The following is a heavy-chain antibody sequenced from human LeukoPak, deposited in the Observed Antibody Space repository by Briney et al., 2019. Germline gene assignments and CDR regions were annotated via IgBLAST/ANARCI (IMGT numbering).Heavy chain of an antibody. J-gene: IGHJ4*02. D-gene: IGHD4-17*01. V-gene: IGHV3-15*01. Sequence: GGSLRLSCAASGFTLSNAWMSWVPQAPGKGLEWVGRIKSKTDGGTTDYAAPVKGRFTISRDDSKNTLYLQMNSLKTEDTAVYYCTTDLYPNYGDYSLWDYWGQGTLVTVSS. CDR1: GFTLSNAW. CDR3: TTDLYPNYGDYSLWDY. CDR2: IKSKTDGGTT.